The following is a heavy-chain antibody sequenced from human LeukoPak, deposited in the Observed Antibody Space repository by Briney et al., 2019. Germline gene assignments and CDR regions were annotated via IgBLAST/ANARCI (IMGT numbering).Heavy chain of an antibody. V-gene: IGHV5-51*01. D-gene: IGHD2-2*01. CDR2: IYPGDSDT. Sequence: GESLKISCKGSGYSFTNYWIGWVRQMSGKGLEWMGIIYPGDSDTRYSPSFQGLVTISADKSISTAYLQWSSLKASDTSIYYCARQYCTSTTCYHREFDFWGQGTLVTVSS. J-gene: IGHJ4*02. CDR1: GYSFTNYW. CDR3: ARQYCTSTTCYHREFDF.